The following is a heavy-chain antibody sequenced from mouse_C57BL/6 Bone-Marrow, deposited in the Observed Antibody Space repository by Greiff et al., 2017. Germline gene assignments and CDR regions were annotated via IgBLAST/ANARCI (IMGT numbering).Heavy chain of an antibody. D-gene: IGHD3-2*02. J-gene: IGHJ4*01. CDR3: ARDSRAQVYYYAMDY. CDR1: GYTFTSYW. V-gene: IGHV1-72*01. Sequence: QVQLQQPGAELVKPGASVKLSCKASGYTFTSYWMHWVKQRPGRGLEWIGRIDLNSGGTKYNEKFKSKATLTVDKPSSTAYMQLSSLTSEDSAVYYCARDSRAQVYYYAMDYWGQGTSVTVSS. CDR2: IDLNSGGT.